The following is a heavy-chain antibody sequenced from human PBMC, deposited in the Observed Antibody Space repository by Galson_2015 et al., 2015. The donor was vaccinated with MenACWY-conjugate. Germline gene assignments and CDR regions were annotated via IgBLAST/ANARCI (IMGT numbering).Heavy chain of an antibody. CDR1: NGSISDYY. Sequence: ETLSLTCSVSNGSISDYYWSWIRQPPGKGLEWIGYIYYIGSTNYNPSLKSRVTMSVDTSKNRFSLILTSVTAADTAVYYCARSSVWTSGWYFDYWGQGTLVTVSS. CDR3: ARSSVWTSGWYFDY. CDR2: IYYIGST. J-gene: IGHJ4*02. V-gene: IGHV4-59*12. D-gene: IGHD6-19*01.